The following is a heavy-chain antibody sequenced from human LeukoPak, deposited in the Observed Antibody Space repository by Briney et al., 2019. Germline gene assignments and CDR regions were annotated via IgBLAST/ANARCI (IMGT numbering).Heavy chain of an antibody. CDR3: ARLTTGPFYFDY. CDR2: ISSSSSYI. V-gene: IGHV3-21*01. CDR1: GFTFDDYG. D-gene: IGHD3-22*01. J-gene: IGHJ4*02. Sequence: PGGSLRLSCAASGFTFDDYGMSWVRQAPGKGLEWVSSISSSSSYIYYADSVKGRFTISRDNAKNSLYVQMNSLRAEDTAVYYCARLTTGPFYFDYWGQGTLVTVSS.